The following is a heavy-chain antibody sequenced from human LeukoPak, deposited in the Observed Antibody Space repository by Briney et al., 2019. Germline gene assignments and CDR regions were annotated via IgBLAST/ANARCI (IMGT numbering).Heavy chain of an antibody. CDR1: GGSITYSHYY. D-gene: IGHD1-26*01. CDR2: IYYSGST. J-gene: IGHJ4*02. Sequence: SQTLSLTCSVSGGSITYSHYYWGWVRQPPGKGLEWIGGIYYSGSTYYNPSLKSRVTISVDTSRNEFSLRLSSVTAADTALYFCARQSGSYGGILDNWGQGILGTVSS. CDR3: ARQSGSYGGILDN. V-gene: IGHV4-39*01.